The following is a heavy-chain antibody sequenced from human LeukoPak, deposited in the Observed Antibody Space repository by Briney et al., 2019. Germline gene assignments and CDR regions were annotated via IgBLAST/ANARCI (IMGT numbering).Heavy chain of an antibody. V-gene: IGHV4-34*01. J-gene: IGHJ5*02. Sequence: PSETLSLTCAVYGGSFSGYYWSWIRQPPGKGLEWIGEINHSGSTNYNPSLKSRVTISVDTSKNQFSPKLSSVTAADTAVYYCARGLKDCSSTSCYGGRDWFDPWGQGTLVTVSS. D-gene: IGHD2-2*01. CDR1: GGSFSGYY. CDR3: ARGLKDCSSTSCYGGRDWFDP. CDR2: INHSGST.